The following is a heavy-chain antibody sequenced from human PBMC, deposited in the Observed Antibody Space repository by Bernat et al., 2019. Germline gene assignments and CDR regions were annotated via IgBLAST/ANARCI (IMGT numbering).Heavy chain of an antibody. J-gene: IGHJ3*02. D-gene: IGHD6-19*01. CDR2: SNGDGSST. CDR1: GFTFSFYW. CDR3: GRGMSSGQMYDTFDM. Sequence: EEQLVESGGGLAQPGGSLRISCAASGFTFSFYWMHWVRQVPGKGLVWVSHSNGDGSSTTYADSVKGRFDSSRDNERNTLYLKMNSQGAEDTGLYYCGRGMSSGQMYDTFDMWGQGTMVTVAS. V-gene: IGHV3-74*01.